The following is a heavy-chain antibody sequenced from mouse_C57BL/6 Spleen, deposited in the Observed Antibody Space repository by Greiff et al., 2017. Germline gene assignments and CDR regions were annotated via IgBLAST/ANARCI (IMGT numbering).Heavy chain of an antibody. CDR3: ARLLDWYFDV. J-gene: IGHJ1*03. V-gene: IGHV1-64*01. Sequence: QVHVKQPGAELVKPGASVKLSCKASGYTFTSYWMHWVKQRPGQGLEWIGMIHPNSGSTNYNEKFKSKATLNVDKSSSTAYMQLSSLTSEDSAVYYCARLLDWYFDVWGTGTTVTVSS. CDR1: GYTFTSYW. CDR2: IHPNSGST.